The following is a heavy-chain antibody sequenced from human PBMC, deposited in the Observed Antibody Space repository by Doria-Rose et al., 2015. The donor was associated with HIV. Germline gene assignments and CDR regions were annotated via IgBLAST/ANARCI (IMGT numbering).Heavy chain of an antibody. CDR1: GVSHSSPGMG. CDR2: IFSDDER. J-gene: IGHJ4*02. V-gene: IGHV2-26*01. Sequence: QITLEESGPVLVKPTETLTLTCTVSGVSHSSPGMGVSWIRQPPGKALEWLANIFSDDERSYKTSLKSRLTISRGTSKSQVVLTMTDTDPVDTATYYCARIKSSRWYHKYYFDFWGQGTLVIVSA. CDR3: ARIKSSRWYHKYYFDF. D-gene: IGHD6-13*01.